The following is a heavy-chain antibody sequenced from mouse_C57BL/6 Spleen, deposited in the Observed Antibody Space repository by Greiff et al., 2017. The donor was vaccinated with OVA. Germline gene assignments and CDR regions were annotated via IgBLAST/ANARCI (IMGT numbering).Heavy chain of an antibody. CDR2: ISSGSSTI. Sequence: EVQRVESGGGLVKPGGSLKLSCAASGFTFSDYGMHWVRQAPEKGLEWVAYISSGSSTIYYADTVKGRFTISRDNAKNTLFLQMTSLRSEDTAMYYCARVPYYDYDVGYFDVWGTGTTVTVSS. CDR1: GFTFSDYG. CDR3: ARVPYYDYDVGYFDV. J-gene: IGHJ1*03. D-gene: IGHD2-4*01. V-gene: IGHV5-17*01.